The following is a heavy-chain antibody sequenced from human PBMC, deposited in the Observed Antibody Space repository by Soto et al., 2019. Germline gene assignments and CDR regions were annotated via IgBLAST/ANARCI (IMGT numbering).Heavy chain of an antibody. Sequence: QVQLQQWGAGLLKPSETLSLTCAVYGGSFSGYYWSWIRQPPGKGLEWIGEINHSGSTNYNPSLKRRVTISVDTSKNQFSLKLSSVTAADTAVYYCARGFAIRYSGRIFDYWGQGTLVTVSS. CDR3: ARGFAIRYSGRIFDY. D-gene: IGHD5-12*01. CDR2: INHSGST. J-gene: IGHJ4*02. V-gene: IGHV4-34*01. CDR1: GGSFSGYY.